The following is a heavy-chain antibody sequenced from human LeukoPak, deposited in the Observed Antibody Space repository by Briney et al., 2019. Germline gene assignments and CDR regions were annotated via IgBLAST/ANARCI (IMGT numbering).Heavy chain of an antibody. D-gene: IGHD1-26*01. CDR2: IDTDGTST. V-gene: IGHV3-74*01. J-gene: IGHJ4*02. CDR3: VFGSWGAY. Sequence: AGSLRLSCAASGFTFSSYWMYWVRQAPGKGLVWVSRIDTDGTSTSYADSVKGRFTISRDNAKNTLYLRMNSLRAEDTAVYYCVFGSWGAYWGQGTLVTVSS. CDR1: GFTFSSYW.